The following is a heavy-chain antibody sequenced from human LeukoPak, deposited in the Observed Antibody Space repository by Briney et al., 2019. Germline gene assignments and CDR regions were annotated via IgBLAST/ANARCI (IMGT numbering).Heavy chain of an antibody. CDR2: IYYSGST. CDR1: GGSISSSSYY. CDR3: ARQGRGYSFSY. V-gene: IGHV4-39*01. Sequence: SETLSLICTVSGGSISSSSYYWGWIRQPPGKGLEWIGSIYYSGSTYYNPSLKSRVTISVDTSKDQFSLKLSSVTAADTAVYYCARQGRGYSFSYWGQGTLVTVSS. J-gene: IGHJ4*02. D-gene: IGHD5-18*01.